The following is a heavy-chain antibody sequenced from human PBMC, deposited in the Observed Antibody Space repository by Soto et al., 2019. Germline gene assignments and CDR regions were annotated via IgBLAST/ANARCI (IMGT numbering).Heavy chain of an antibody. J-gene: IGHJ6*02. Sequence: QIGGSLRLSCAASGFTFSSYAMHWVRQAPGKGLEWVAVISYDGSNKYYADSVKGRFTISRDNSKNTLYLQMNSLRAEDTAVYYCARDWSSGSTSYYYGMDVWGQGNTVIVSS. CDR2: ISYDGSNK. D-gene: IGHD6-19*01. CDR3: ARDWSSGSTSYYYGMDV. CDR1: GFTFSSYA. V-gene: IGHV3-30-3*01.